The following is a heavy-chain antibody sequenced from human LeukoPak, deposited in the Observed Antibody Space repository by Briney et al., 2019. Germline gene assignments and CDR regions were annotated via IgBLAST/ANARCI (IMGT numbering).Heavy chain of an antibody. V-gene: IGHV3-30*18. CDR1: GFTFSSYG. Sequence: GGSLRLSCAASGFTFSSYGMHWVRQAPGKGLEWVAVISYDGSNKYYADSVKGRFTISRDNSKNTLYLQMNSLRAEDTAVYYCAKVGYSSSYYYYYGMEVWGQGTRVTVSS. CDR3: AKVGYSSSYYYYYGMEV. D-gene: IGHD6-13*01. J-gene: IGHJ6*02. CDR2: ISYDGSNK.